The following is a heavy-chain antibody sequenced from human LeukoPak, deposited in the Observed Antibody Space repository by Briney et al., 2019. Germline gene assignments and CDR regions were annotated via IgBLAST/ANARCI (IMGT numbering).Heavy chain of an antibody. CDR2: LYTGGGT. Sequence: GGSLRLSCAASGFTVSSNYMSWVRQAPGKGLEWVSVLYTGGGTDHADSVKGRFTISRDNSKNTLSLQMNSLRVEDTAIYYCTRSGYRHPYHFDSWGQGTLVTVSS. CDR3: TRSGYRHPYHFDS. CDR1: GFTVSSNY. J-gene: IGHJ4*02. V-gene: IGHV3-53*01. D-gene: IGHD3-22*01.